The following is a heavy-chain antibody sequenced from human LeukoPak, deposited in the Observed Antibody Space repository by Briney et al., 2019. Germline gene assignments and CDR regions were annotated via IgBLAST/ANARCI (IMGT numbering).Heavy chain of an antibody. D-gene: IGHD3-10*01. V-gene: IGHV4-4*07. CDR1: GGSISSYY. J-gene: IGHJ5*02. CDR3: ARDSGTTGEVKFDP. CDR2: IYSSGT. Sequence: SETLSLTCTVSGGSISSYYLSWIRQPAGKGLEWIGRIYSSGTNYNPSLKSRVTMSADTSRNQVSLTLSSVTAADTAVYYCARDSGTTGEVKFDPWGQGTLVTVSS.